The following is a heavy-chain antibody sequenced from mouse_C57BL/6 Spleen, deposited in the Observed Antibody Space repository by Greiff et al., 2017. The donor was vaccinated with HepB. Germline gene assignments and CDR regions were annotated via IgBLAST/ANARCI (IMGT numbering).Heavy chain of an antibody. V-gene: IGHV1-50*01. CDR1: GYTFTSYW. Sequence: VQLQQPGAELVKPGASVKLSCKASGYTFTSYWMQWVKQRPGQGLEWIGEIDPSDSYTNYNQKFKGKATLTVDTSSSTAYMQLSSLTSEDSAVYYCARKSEGYFDVWGTGTTVTVCS. CDR3: ARKSEGYFDV. CDR2: IDPSDSYT. J-gene: IGHJ1*03.